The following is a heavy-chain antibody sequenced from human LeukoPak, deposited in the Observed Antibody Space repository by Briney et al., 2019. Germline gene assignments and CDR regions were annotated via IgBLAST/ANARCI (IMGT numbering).Heavy chain of an antibody. CDR2: LSGSGGST. CDR1: GFTFSSYA. Sequence: GGSLRLSCAASGFTFSSYAMSWVRQAPGKGLEWVSALSGSGGSTYYADSVKGRFTISRDNSKNTLYLQMNSLRAEDTAVYYCAKRNFYDSSGYYLTYWYFDLWGRGTLVTVSS. CDR3: AKRNFYDSSGYYLTYWYFDL. D-gene: IGHD3-22*01. J-gene: IGHJ2*01. V-gene: IGHV3-23*01.